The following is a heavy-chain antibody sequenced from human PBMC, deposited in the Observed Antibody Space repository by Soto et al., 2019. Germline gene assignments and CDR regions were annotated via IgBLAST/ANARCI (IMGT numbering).Heavy chain of an antibody. Sequence: PSPTLSLTCAISGDSVSSNSAAWNWIRQSPSRGLEWLGRTYYRSKWYNDYAVSVKSRITINPDTSKNQFSLQLNSVTPEDTAVYYCARSYFGAGAPYYYYGMDVWGQGTTVTVSS. CDR1: GDSVSSNSAA. CDR3: ARSYFGAGAPYYYYGMDV. V-gene: IGHV6-1*01. D-gene: IGHD7-27*01. CDR2: TYYRSKWYN. J-gene: IGHJ6*02.